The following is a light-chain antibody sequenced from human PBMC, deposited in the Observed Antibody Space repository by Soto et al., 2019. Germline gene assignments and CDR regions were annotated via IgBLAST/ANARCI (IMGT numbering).Light chain of an antibody. CDR1: QSISSY. CDR2: AAS. Sequence: DIQMTQSPSSLSASVGDRVSITCRASQSISSYLNWYQQKPGKAPKLLIYAASSLQSGVPSRFSGGGSGTDFTLTISSLQLEDFATYYCQQSYSTPTFGGGTKVEIK. V-gene: IGKV1-39*01. J-gene: IGKJ4*01. CDR3: QQSYSTPT.